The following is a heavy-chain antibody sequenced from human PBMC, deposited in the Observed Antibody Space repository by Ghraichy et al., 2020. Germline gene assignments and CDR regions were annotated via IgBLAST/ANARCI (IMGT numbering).Heavy chain of an antibody. CDR2: ISSSGGST. Sequence: GESLNISCAASGFTFNTYAMSWVRQAPGKGLEWVSSISSSGGSTYYADSVQGRFSISRDNSENTLYLQMHSLRAEDTAVYYCAKRVSLSLPPPSDAFDIWGQGTMVIVSS. CDR3: AKRVSLSLPPPSDAFDI. D-gene: IGHD3-16*02. J-gene: IGHJ3*02. CDR1: GFTFNTYA. V-gene: IGHV3-23*01.